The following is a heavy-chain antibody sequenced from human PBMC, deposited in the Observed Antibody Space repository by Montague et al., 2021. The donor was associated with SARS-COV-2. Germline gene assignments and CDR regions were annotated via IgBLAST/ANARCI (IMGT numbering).Heavy chain of an antibody. CDR3: ARDVRYYYDQ. V-gene: IGHV4-59*11. Sequence: SETLSLTCSVSGGSMSSHRWVWIRQPPGKGLEWIGYVSYRGSTNYNLSLKSRVTISLDTSKNRFSLRVTSVTAADTAVYYCARDVRYYYDQWGQGILVTVSS. CDR2: VSYRGST. CDR1: GGSMSSHR. J-gene: IGHJ4*02. D-gene: IGHD3-10*01.